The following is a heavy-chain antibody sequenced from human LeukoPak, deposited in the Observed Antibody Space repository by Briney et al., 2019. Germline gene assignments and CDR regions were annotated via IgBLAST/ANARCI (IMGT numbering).Heavy chain of an antibody. J-gene: IGHJ5*02. CDR2: VYYGRTT. Sequence: SETLSLTCTVSAASISSSSHHWGWIRQSPGKGLEWIGSVYYGRTTYYSPSLDSRVTVSLDTSANQFSLQLNSVTAADTAVYYCARRLTQYDCFDPWGQGILVTVSS. CDR1: AASISSSSHH. V-gene: IGHV4-39*01. D-gene: IGHD2-2*01. CDR3: ARRLTQYDCFDP.